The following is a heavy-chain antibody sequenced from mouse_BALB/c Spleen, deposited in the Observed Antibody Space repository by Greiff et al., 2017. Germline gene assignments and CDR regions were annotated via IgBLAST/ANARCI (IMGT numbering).Heavy chain of an antibody. J-gene: IGHJ4*01. Sequence: EVQRVESGGGLVQPGGSLKLSCAASGFTFSSYGMSWVRQTPDKRLELVATINSNGGSTYYPDSVKGRFTISRDNAKNTLYLQMSSLKSEDTAMYYCAKGGGYDVYAMDYWGQGTSVTVSS. CDR3: AKGGGYDVYAMDY. D-gene: IGHD2-2*01. CDR1: GFTFSSYG. CDR2: INSNGGST. V-gene: IGHV5-6-3*01.